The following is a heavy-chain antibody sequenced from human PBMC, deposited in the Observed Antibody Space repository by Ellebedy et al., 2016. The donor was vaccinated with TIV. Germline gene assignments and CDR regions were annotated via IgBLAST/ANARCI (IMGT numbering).Heavy chain of an antibody. CDR2: INRDESST. CDR3: ARGTSVVLGPYYSMDV. J-gene: IGHJ6*02. CDR1: GFTFSSYW. D-gene: IGHD2-2*01. V-gene: IGHV3-74*01. Sequence: GESLKISCAASGFTFSSYWMHWVRQAPGKGLVWVSRINRDESSTSYADSVKGRVTISRDNAKNTLHLEMNSLRAEETAVYYCARGTSVVLGPYYSMDVWGQGTTVIVSS.